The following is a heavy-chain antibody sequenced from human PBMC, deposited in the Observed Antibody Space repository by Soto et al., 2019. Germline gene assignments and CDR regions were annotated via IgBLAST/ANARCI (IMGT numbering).Heavy chain of an antibody. CDR2: ISAHNDNT. V-gene: IGHV1-18*01. Sequence: GASVKVSCKGSGYTFTSYGIAWVRQAPGQGLEWMGWISAHNDNTNYAQKVQGRVTVTRYTSTSTAYMELRNLRSDDTAVYYCARGRYGDYWGQGALVTVSS. D-gene: IGHD1-1*01. J-gene: IGHJ4*02. CDR3: ARGRYGDY. CDR1: GYTFTSYG.